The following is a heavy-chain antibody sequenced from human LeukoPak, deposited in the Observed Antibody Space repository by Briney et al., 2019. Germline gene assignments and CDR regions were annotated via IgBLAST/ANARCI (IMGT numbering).Heavy chain of an antibody. V-gene: IGHV1-46*01. J-gene: IGHJ3*02. CDR1: GYTFTGYY. D-gene: IGHD2-8*01. Sequence: ASVKVSCKASGYTFTGYYLHWVRQAPGQGLEWMGIINPSGGSTSYAQKFQGRVTMTRDTSTSTVYMELSSLRSEDTAVYYCTRDWAYCSNGVCTKDAFDIWGRGTMVTVSS. CDR3: TRDWAYCSNGVCTKDAFDI. CDR2: INPSGGST.